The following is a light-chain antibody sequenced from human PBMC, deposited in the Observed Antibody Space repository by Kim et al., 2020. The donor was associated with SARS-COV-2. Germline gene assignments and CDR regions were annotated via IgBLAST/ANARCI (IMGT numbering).Light chain of an antibody. CDR1: SGHSSYA. CDR3: QTWGTGSNWV. CDR2: LNSDGSH. V-gene: IGLV4-69*01. J-gene: IGLJ3*02. Sequence: QLVLTQSPSASASLGASVKLTCTLSSGHSSYAIAWHQQQPEKGPRYLMKLNSDGSHSKGDGIPDRFSGSSSGAERYLTISSLQSEDEADYYCQTWGTGSNWVFGGGTQRTVL.